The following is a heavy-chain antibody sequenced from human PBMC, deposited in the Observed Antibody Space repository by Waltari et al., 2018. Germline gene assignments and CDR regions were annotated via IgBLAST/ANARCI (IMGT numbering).Heavy chain of an antibody. J-gene: IGHJ4*02. D-gene: IGHD5-12*01. CDR1: GYTFTGYY. CDR3: ASARGYSGYDFGY. V-gene: IGHV1-2*02. Sequence: QVQLVQSGAEVKKPGASVKVSCKASGYTFTGYYMHWVRQAPGQGLEWMGWINPNSGGKNYEQKLQGRVTMTRDTSISTAYMELSRLRSDDTAVYYCASARGYSGYDFGYWGQGTLVTVSS. CDR2: INPNSGGK.